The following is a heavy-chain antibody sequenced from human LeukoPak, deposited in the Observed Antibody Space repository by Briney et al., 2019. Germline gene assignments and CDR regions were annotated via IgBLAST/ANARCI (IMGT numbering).Heavy chain of an antibody. J-gene: IGHJ3*02. D-gene: IGHD3-9*01. CDR2: ITAYNGNT. V-gene: IGHV1-18*01. Sequence: ASVKVSCQTSGYTFLTYRLSWVRQAPGQGLEWMGWITAYNGNTKYDEKLQDRVTMTTDTSTSTAYMELRSLRSDDTAVYYCARLNYDILSGYYIPHAFDIWGQGTMVTGSS. CDR1: GYTFLTYR. CDR3: ARLNYDILSGYYIPHAFDI.